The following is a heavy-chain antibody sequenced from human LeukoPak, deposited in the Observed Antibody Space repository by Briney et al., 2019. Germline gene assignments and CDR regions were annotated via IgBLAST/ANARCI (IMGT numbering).Heavy chain of an antibody. V-gene: IGHV4-61*01. CDR3: ARIKTYEGRGSYYAENYFDY. CDR2: IYYSGST. J-gene: IGHJ4*02. CDR1: GGSISSGSYY. D-gene: IGHD1-26*01. Sequence: SETLSLTCTVSGGSISSGSYYWSWIRQPPGKGLEWIGYIYYSGSTNYNPSLKSRVSISVDTSKNQFSLKLSSVTAADTAVYYCARIKTYEGRGSYYAENYFDYWGQGTLVTVSS.